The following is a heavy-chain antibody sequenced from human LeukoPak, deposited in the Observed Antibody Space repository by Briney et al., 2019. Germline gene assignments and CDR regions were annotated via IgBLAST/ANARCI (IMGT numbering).Heavy chain of an antibody. D-gene: IGHD2-15*01. J-gene: IGHJ4*02. CDR1: GYTFTSYG. CDR2: IIPILGIA. V-gene: IGHV1-69*04. Sequence: SVKVSCKASGYTFTSYGISWVRQAPGQGLEWMGRIIPILGIANYAQKFQGRVTITADKSTSTAYMELSSLRSEDTAVYYCAILGYCSGGSCYRFWFDYWGQGTLVTVSS. CDR3: AILGYCSGGSCYRFWFDY.